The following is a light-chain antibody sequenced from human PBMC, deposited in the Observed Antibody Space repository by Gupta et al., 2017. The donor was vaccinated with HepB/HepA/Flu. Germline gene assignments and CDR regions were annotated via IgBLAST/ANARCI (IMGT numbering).Light chain of an antibody. CDR2: GDS. CDR1: NIGSKS. J-gene: IGLJ2*01. CDR3: QVWDNSSDHVV. Sequence: SYVLTQPPSVSVAPGKTASLTCGGNNIGSKSVHWYQQKPGQAPVLVVYGDSDRPSGIPERFSGSNSGNTATLTISRVEAGDEADYYCQVWDNSSDHVVFGGGTKLTVL. V-gene: IGLV3-21*03.